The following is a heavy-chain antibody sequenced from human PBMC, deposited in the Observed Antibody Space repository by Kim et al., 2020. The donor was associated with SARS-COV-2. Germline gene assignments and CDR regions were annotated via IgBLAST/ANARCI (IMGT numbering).Heavy chain of an antibody. Sequence: GGSLRLSCAASGFTFSSYGMSWVRQAPGKGLEWVSAMSGSGDSTYYADSVKGRFTISRDNFKNTLYMQMNSLRAEDTAVYYCAKDIRSLGRPYYFDYWGQGTLVTVSS. CDR1: GFTFSSYG. CDR3: AKDIRSLGRPYYFDY. CDR2: MSGSGDST. V-gene: IGHV3-23*01. J-gene: IGHJ4*02. D-gene: IGHD3-10*01.